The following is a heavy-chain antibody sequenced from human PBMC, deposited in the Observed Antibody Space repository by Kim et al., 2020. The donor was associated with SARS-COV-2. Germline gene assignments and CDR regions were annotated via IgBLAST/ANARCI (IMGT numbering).Heavy chain of an antibody. V-gene: IGHV3-66*01. J-gene: IGHJ3*02. D-gene: IGHD2-21*02. CDR3: ARDYSYCGGDCYSVAFDI. Sequence: KSRFTISRDNSKNTLSLQMNSLRAEDTAVYYCARDYSYCGGDCYSVAFDIWGQGTMVTVSS.